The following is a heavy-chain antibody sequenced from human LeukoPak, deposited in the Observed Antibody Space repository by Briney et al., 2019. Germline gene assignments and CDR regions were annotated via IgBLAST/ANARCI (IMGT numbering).Heavy chain of an antibody. CDR3: ETTPGAYYYYHMDV. CDR2: ILGSGGGT. V-gene: IGHV3-23*01. Sequence: GGSLRLSCAASGFTFSTYVMTWVRQAPGKGLEWVSAILGSGGGTYYTDSVKGRFTISRDNSKNTLYLQMNSLRAEDTAVYYCETTPGAYYYYHMDVWGQGTTVTVSS. CDR1: GFTFSTYV. D-gene: IGHD3-10*01. J-gene: IGHJ6*02.